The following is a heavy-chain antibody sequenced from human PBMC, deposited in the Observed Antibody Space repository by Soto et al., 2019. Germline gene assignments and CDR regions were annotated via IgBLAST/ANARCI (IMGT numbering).Heavy chain of an antibody. V-gene: IGHV1-2*02. Sequence: ASVKVSCKASGYTFTGYYMHWVRQAPGQGLEWIGWINPNSGGTNYAQKFQGRVTMTRDTSISTAYMELSRLRSDDTAVYYCAREEQSIFHDAFDIWGQGTMVTVSS. J-gene: IGHJ3*02. CDR3: AREEQSIFHDAFDI. CDR1: GYTFTGYY. D-gene: IGHD6-19*01. CDR2: INPNSGGT.